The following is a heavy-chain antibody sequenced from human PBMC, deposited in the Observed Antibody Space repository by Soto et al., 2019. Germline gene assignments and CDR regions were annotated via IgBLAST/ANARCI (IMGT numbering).Heavy chain of an antibody. CDR1: GGSFSGYY. CDR2: INHSGST. V-gene: IGHV4-34*01. D-gene: IGHD6-19*01. J-gene: IGHJ4*02. CDR3: ASEGSGWYYFDY. Sequence: QVQLQQWGAGLLKPSETLSLTCAVYGGSFSGYYWSWIRQPPGKGLEWIGEINHSGSTNYNPSLKRRVTISVDTSKNQFSLKLSSVTAADTAVYYCASEGSGWYYFDYWGQGTLVTVSS.